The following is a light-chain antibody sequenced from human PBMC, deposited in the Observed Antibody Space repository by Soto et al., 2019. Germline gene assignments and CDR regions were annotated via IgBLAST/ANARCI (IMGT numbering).Light chain of an antibody. CDR2: EVS. J-gene: IGLJ1*01. V-gene: IGLV2-14*01. CDR3: SSYTSSVLYV. CDR1: SNDIGGYNY. Sequence: QSALTQPASVSGSPGQSITISCTGTSNDIGGYNYVSWLQQHPGEAPKLIIYEVSNRPSGVSNRFSGSKSGNTASLTISGLQAEDEADYYCSSYTSSVLYVFGTGTKVTVL.